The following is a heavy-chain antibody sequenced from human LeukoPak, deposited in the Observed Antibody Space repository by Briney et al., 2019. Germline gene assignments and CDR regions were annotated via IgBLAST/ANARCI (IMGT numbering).Heavy chain of an antibody. CDR1: GGSISSSPYY. Sequence: PSETLSLTCTVSGGSISSSPYYWDWIRQSPGKGLEWIGNIYYTGKTYYNPSLKSRVIISVDTSKNQFSLKVSSVTAADTAVYYCARFNYYDSSGQSWGQGTLVTVSS. CDR2: IYYTGKT. V-gene: IGHV4-39*01. D-gene: IGHD3-22*01. CDR3: ARFNYYDSSGQS. J-gene: IGHJ4*02.